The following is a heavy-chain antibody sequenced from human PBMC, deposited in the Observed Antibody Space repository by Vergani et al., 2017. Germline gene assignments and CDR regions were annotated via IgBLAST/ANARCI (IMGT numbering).Heavy chain of an antibody. CDR3: ARVGGYGGNSGVDY. J-gene: IGHJ4*02. V-gene: IGHV1-69*01. CDR2: TTPIFGKA. Sequence: QVQLVQSGAEVKKPGSSVKVSCKASGGTFSSYAISWVRQAPGQGLEWMGGTTPIFGKANYAQKFKGRVTITADESTSTAYMGLSSLRSEDTAVYYCARVGGYGGNSGVDYWGQGTLVTVSS. CDR1: GGTFSSYA. D-gene: IGHD4-23*01.